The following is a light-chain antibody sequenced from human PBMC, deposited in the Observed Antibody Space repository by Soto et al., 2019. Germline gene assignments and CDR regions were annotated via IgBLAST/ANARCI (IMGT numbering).Light chain of an antibody. CDR1: QSISTW. J-gene: IGKJ1*01. CDR3: QHYNTYPWT. CDR2: EAS. V-gene: IGKV1-5*03. Sequence: DIQMTQSPSTLSASVGDRVTITCRASQSISTWLAWYQQKPGKAPKLLIYEASSLESRVPSRFSGSGSGTEFTLTISSLQPGDFATYYCQHYNTYPWTFGQGTKVDIK.